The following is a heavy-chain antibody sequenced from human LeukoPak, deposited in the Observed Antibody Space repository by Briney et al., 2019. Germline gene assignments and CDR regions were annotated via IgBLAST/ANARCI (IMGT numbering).Heavy chain of an antibody. CDR3: ARTKSGWSGGNWFDP. Sequence: GGSLRLSCAASGFTFSSYAMSWVRQAPGKGLEWVSAISGSGGSTYYADSVKGRFTISRDNSKNTLYLHMNSLRAEDTAVYYCARTKSGWSGGNWFDPWGQGTLVTVSS. D-gene: IGHD3-10*01. CDR2: ISGSGGST. CDR1: GFTFSSYA. V-gene: IGHV3-23*01. J-gene: IGHJ5*02.